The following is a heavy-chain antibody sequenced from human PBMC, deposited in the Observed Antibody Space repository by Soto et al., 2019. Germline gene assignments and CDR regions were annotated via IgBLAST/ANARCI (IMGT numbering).Heavy chain of an antibody. CDR3: AHSVAAASTPPFDY. J-gene: IGHJ4*02. D-gene: IGHD6-13*01. CDR1: GFSLSTSGVG. Sequence: QITLKESGPTLVKPTQTLTLTCTFSGFSLSTSGVGVGWIRQPPGKALEWLALIYWDDDKRYSPSLKSRLTITQDTSKNQVVLTMTNMDPVDTATYYCAHSVAAASTPPFDYWGQGTLVTVSS. CDR2: IYWDDDK. V-gene: IGHV2-5*02.